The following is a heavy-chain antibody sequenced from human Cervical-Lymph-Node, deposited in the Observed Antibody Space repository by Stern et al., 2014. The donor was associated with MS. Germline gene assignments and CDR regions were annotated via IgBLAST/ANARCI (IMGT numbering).Heavy chain of an antibody. D-gene: IGHD3-10*01. V-gene: IGHV3-48*01. CDR3: AGRFGKGSDF. J-gene: IGHJ4*02. CDR2: IYSGSSVL. CDR1: GFTFSGYS. Sequence: EVQLVQSGGGLAQPGGSLRLSCAASGFTFSGYSMHWVRQAPGKGLEWISYIYSGSSVLHYADSVQGPFTISRDHAKQSRRLHKHSLRTEDTAVYCCAGRFGKGSDFWGQGTVVTVSS.